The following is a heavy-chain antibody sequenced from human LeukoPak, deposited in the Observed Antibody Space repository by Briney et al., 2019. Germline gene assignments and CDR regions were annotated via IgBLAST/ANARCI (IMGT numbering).Heavy chain of an antibody. CDR2: INHGGGT. CDR3: ARGEDGTGDYRPTYFDS. V-gene: IGHV4-34*01. D-gene: IGHD4-17*01. CDR1: GGSFSDYF. Sequence: PSETLSLTCAVYGGSFSDYFWNWIRQTPGKGLEWIGEINHGGGTNYNPSLKSRATISVDTSKKQFSLNLTSVTAADTAVYYCARGEDGTGDYRPTYFDSWGQGTLVTASS. J-gene: IGHJ4*02.